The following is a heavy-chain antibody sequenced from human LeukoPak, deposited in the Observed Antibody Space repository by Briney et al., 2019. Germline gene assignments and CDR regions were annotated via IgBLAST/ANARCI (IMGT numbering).Heavy chain of an antibody. CDR1: GYTFISYG. V-gene: IGHV1-18*01. CDR2: ISAYNGNT. D-gene: IGHD6-6*01. CDR3: ARTSIAVRRSGDDAFDI. Sequence: ASVKVSCKASGYTFISYGISWVRQAPGQGLEWMGRISAYNGNTNYVQKFQGRVTMTTDTSTSTAYMELRSLRSDDTAVYYCARTSIAVRRSGDDAFDIWGQGTMVTVSS. J-gene: IGHJ3*02.